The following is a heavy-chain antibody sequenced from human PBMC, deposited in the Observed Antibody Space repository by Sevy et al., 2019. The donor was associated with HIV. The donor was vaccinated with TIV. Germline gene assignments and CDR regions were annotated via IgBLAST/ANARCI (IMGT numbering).Heavy chain of an antibody. J-gene: IGHJ3*02. CDR1: GFTFTTYW. Sequence: GGSLRLSCAASGFTFTTYWMTWVRQAPGKGLEWVANINQDGSKINYVDSVKGRFIISRDNAKKSLYVQMNSLRAEDTAVYYCARVDSSGYYPAFDIWGQGTMVTVSS. D-gene: IGHD3-22*01. V-gene: IGHV3-7*01. CDR3: ARVDSSGYYPAFDI. CDR2: INQDGSKI.